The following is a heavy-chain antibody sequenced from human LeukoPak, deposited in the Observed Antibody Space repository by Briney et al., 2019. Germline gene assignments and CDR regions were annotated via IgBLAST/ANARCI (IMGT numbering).Heavy chain of an antibody. Sequence: GGSLRLSCAASGFTFGNSWVHWVRQAPGKGLVWVSLINADGSTATYADSVKGRFTISRDNAGNTLSLQMNSLTIEDTAVYYCVVVVEPPDSDGFDVWGQGTMITVSS. CDR1: GFTFGNSW. CDR3: VVVVEPPDSDGFDV. V-gene: IGHV3-74*01. J-gene: IGHJ3*01. CDR2: INADGSTA. D-gene: IGHD1-14*01.